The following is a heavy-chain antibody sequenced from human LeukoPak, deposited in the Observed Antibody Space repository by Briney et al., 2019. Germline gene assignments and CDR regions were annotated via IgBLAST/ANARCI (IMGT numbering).Heavy chain of an antibody. J-gene: IGHJ6*04. V-gene: IGHV3-7*01. Sequence: GGTLRLSCVASGFTLSGHWMSWVRQAPGKGLEWLANINEDGSEQYYVDSEEGRFTIFRDNAKNSLYLQMNSLRVEDTAVYYCGVGVWGKGTTVTVSS. CDR1: GFTLSGHW. CDR2: INEDGSEQ. D-gene: IGHD3-10*01. CDR3: GVGV.